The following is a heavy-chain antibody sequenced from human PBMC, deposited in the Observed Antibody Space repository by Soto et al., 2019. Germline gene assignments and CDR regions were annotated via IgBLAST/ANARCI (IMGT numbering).Heavy chain of an antibody. Sequence: EVQLVESGGGLVQPGGSLRLSCAASGFTFSSYWMSWVRQAPGKGLVWVANINQDGSEKYYVDSVKGRFTISRDNPKNSLYVQMTSLRVEDTAVYYCARDTYFDDSSGYFDYWGQGTLVTVSS. V-gene: IGHV3-7*01. CDR2: INQDGSEK. CDR3: ARDTYFDDSSGYFDY. J-gene: IGHJ4*02. CDR1: GFTFSSYW. D-gene: IGHD3-22*01.